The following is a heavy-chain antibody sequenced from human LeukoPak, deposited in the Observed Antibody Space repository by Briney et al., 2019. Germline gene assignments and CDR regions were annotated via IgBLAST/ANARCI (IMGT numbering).Heavy chain of an antibody. D-gene: IGHD6-19*01. CDR1: GYTFTNYY. Sequence: ASVKVSCKASGYTFTNYYMHWVRQAPGQGLEWMGIINPSGGSTNYPQKFQGRVTMTRDTSTSTVYMELSSLRSEDTAVYYCARGVFIAVAGFDYWGQGTLVTVSS. CDR2: INPSGGST. J-gene: IGHJ4*02. CDR3: ARGVFIAVAGFDY. V-gene: IGHV1-46*01.